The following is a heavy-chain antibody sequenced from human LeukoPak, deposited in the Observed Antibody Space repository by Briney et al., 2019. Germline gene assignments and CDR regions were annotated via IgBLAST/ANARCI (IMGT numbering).Heavy chain of an antibody. CDR1: GGTFSSYA. V-gene: IGHV1-69*01. D-gene: IGHD2-2*01. Sequence: GASVKVSCKASGGTFSSYAISWVRQAPGQGLEWMGGIIPIFGTVNYAQKFQGRVTITADESTSTAYMELSSLRSEDTAVYYCASRTRERYCSSTSCYLYYYYGMDVWGQGTTVTVSS. J-gene: IGHJ6*02. CDR2: IIPIFGTV. CDR3: ASRTRERYCSSTSCYLYYYYGMDV.